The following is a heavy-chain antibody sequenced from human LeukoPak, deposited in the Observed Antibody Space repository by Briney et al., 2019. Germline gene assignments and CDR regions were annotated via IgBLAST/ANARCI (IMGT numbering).Heavy chain of an antibody. CDR3: AREGVVVRY. D-gene: IGHD2-15*01. CDR1: GFTFSDYY. V-gene: IGHV3-11*04. J-gene: IGHJ4*02. Sequence: GGSLRLSCAASGFTFSDYYMSWIRQAPGKGLEWVSYISNSGNTKYYADSVKGRFTISRDNAKDSLFLQMNSLRAEDTAVYYCAREGVVVRYWGQGTLVTVSS. CDR2: ISNSGNTK.